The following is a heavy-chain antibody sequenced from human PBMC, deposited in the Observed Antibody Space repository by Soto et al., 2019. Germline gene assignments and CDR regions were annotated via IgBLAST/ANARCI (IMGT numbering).Heavy chain of an antibody. CDR3: TRGQGNH. J-gene: IGHJ4*02. CDR1: GYTFTSYD. V-gene: IGHV1-8*01. Sequence: QVQLVQSGAEVKTPGASVRVSCKASGYTFTSYDIYWVRQATGQGLEWMGWMNPFSGNAVYTQKFQDRVTMTRDTFINTAYMEMSGLRSEDTAVYYCTRGQGNHWGQGSLVTVSS. CDR2: MNPFSGNA.